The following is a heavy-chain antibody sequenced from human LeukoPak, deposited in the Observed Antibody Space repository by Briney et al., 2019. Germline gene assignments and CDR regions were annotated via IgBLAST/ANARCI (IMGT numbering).Heavy chain of an antibody. V-gene: IGHV1-2*02. CDR1: GYTFTGYY. CDR3: AGDPSGYCSGGSCSYYYYYMDV. CDR2: INPNSGGT. J-gene: IGHJ6*03. D-gene: IGHD2-15*01. Sequence: ASVKVSCKASGYTFTGYYMHWVRQAPGQGLEWMGWINPNSGGTNYAQKFQGRVTMTRDTSISTAYMELSRLRSDDTAVYYCAGDPSGYCSGGSCSYYYYYMDVWGKGTTVTVSS.